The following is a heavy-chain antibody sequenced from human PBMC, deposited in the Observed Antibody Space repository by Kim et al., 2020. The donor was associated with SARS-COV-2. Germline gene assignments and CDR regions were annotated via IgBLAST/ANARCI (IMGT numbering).Heavy chain of an antibody. D-gene: IGHD2-15*01. CDR3: ARLPSLYIGWFDP. Sequence: SETLSLTCTVSGGSISSSSYYWGWIRQPPGKGLEWIGSIYYSGSTYYNPSLKSRVTISVDTSKNQFSLKLSSVTAADTAVYYCARLPSLYIGWFDPWGQGTLVTVSS. CDR2: IYYSGST. CDR1: GGSISSSSYY. J-gene: IGHJ5*02. V-gene: IGHV4-39*01.